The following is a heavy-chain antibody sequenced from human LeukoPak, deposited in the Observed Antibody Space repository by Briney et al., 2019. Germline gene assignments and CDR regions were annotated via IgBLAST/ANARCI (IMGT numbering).Heavy chain of an antibody. Sequence: GGSLRLSWAASGFTFSSYSMNWVRQAPGKGLEWVSSISSSSSYIYYADSVKGRFTISRDNAKNSLYLQMNSLRAEDTAVYYCARDSSSGYCSGGSCSIDYWGQGTLVTVSS. CDR3: ARDSSSGYCSGGSCSIDY. D-gene: IGHD2-15*01. V-gene: IGHV3-21*01. CDR2: ISSSSSYI. J-gene: IGHJ4*02. CDR1: GFTFSSYS.